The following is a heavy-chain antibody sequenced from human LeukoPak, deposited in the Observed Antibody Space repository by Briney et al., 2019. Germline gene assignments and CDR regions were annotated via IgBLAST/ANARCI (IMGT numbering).Heavy chain of an antibody. J-gene: IGHJ4*02. CDR3: ARSPEGSSGWYGY. V-gene: IGHV5-51*01. Sequence: AASLQIPSKGSACSFISYWIGSVRQMPAENLEWRGILYPGDSDTSYSPSFQGQVTISADKSISTAYLQWSSLKASDTAMYYCARSPEGSSGWYGYWGQGTLVTVSS. CDR1: ACSFISYW. CDR2: LYPGDSDT. D-gene: IGHD6-19*01.